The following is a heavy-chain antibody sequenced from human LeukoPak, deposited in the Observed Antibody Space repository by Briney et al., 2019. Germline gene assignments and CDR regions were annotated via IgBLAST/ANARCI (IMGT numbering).Heavy chain of an antibody. V-gene: IGHV3-48*03. Sequence: GGSLRLSCAASGFTFSGYEMNWVRQAPGKGLEWVSYISSSGSTIYYADSVKGRFTISRDNAKNSLYLQMNSLRAEDTAVYYCARPLTQLGYCSGGSCYEGDYWGQGTLVTVSS. D-gene: IGHD2-15*01. J-gene: IGHJ4*02. CDR3: ARPLTQLGYCSGGSCYEGDY. CDR1: GFTFSGYE. CDR2: ISSSGSTI.